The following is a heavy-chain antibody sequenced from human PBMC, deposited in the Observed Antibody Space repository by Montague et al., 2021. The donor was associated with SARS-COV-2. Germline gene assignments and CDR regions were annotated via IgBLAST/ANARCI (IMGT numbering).Heavy chain of an antibody. D-gene: IGHD1-26*01. J-gene: IGHJ4*02. CDR3: ARTSPYSGSYKEFDY. CDR2: IDWDGDK. Sequence: PALVKPTQTVTLTCTFSGFSLKTPGMCVSWIRQPPGKALEWLARIDWDGDKDFSTSLKTRLTVSRDTSKNQVVLTMTNMDPGDTATYYCARTSPYSGSYKEFDYRGQGVLVTVSP. V-gene: IGHV2-70*11. CDR1: GFSLKTPGMC.